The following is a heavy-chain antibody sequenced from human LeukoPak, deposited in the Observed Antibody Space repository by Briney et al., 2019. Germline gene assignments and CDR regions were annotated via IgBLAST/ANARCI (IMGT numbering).Heavy chain of an antibody. Sequence: PGGSLRLSCAASGFTFSNAWMSWVRQAPGKGLEWVGRIKSKTDGGTTDYAAPVKGRFTISRDDSKNTLYLQMNSLKTEDTAVYYCTTDRIWGSAYSYGSLDYWGQGTLVTVSS. CDR3: TTDRIWGSAYSYGSLDY. J-gene: IGHJ4*02. CDR2: IKSKTDGGTT. CDR1: GFTFSNAW. V-gene: IGHV3-15*01. D-gene: IGHD5-18*01.